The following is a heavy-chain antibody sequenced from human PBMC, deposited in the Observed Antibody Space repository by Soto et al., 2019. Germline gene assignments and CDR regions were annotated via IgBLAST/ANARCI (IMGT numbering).Heavy chain of an antibody. CDR1: GGSISSYY. J-gene: IGHJ6*03. D-gene: IGHD4-17*01. Sequence: SETLSLTCTVSGGSISSYYWSWIRQPPGKGLEWIGYIYYSGSTNYNPSLKSRVTISVDTSKNQFSLKLSSVTAADTAVYYCARLGAYGDYEFFRNYYYYMDVWGKGTTVTVSS. V-gene: IGHV4-59*08. CDR2: IYYSGST. CDR3: ARLGAYGDYEFFRNYYYYMDV.